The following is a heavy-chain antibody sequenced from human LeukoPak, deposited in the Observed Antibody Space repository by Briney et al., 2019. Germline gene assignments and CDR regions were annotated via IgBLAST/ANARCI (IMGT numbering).Heavy chain of an antibody. CDR3: ARAQPFYGYPTLDY. D-gene: IGHD5/OR15-5a*01. CDR1: GGSISSSNYY. J-gene: IGHJ4*02. CDR2: IYYSGST. V-gene: IGHV4-39*07. Sequence: SETLSLTCTVSGGSISSSNYYWGWIRQPPGKGLEWIGSIYYSGSTNYNPSLKSRVTISVDTSKNQFSLKLSSVTAADTAVYYCARAQPFYGYPTLDYWGQGTLVTVSS.